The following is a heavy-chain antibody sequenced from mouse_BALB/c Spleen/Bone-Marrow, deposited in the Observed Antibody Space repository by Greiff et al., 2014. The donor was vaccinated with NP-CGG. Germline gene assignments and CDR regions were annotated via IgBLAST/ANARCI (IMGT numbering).Heavy chain of an antibody. J-gene: IGHJ4*01. CDR3: ARSSSPYYYAMDY. CDR1: GFSLISYG. V-gene: IGHV2-9*02. D-gene: IGHD1-1*01. Sequence: QVQLQQSGPGLVAPSQSLSITCTVSGFSLISYGVHWVRQPPGKGLEWLGVLWAGGSTNYNSALMSRLSISKDNSKSQVFLKMNSLQTDDTAMYYCARSSSPYYYAMDYWGQGTSVTVSS. CDR2: LWAGGST.